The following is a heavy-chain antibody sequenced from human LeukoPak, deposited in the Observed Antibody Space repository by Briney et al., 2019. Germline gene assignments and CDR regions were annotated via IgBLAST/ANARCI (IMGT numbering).Heavy chain of an antibody. Sequence: GGSLRLSCAASGFTFSSYAMSWVRQAPGKGLEWVSAISGSGGSTYYADSVKGRFTISRDNSKNTLYLQMNSLRAEDTAVYYCAKDLRDSSGYPDWFDPWGQGTLVTVPS. CDR3: AKDLRDSSGYPDWFDP. CDR1: GFTFSSYA. V-gene: IGHV3-23*01. J-gene: IGHJ5*02. CDR2: ISGSGGST. D-gene: IGHD3-22*01.